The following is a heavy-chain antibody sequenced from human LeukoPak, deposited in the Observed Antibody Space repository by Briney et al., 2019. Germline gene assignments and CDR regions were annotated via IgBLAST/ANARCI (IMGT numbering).Heavy chain of an antibody. CDR2: ISGGGST. Sequence: GGSLRLSCAASGFTFSSYAMSWVRQAPGKGLEWVSGISGGGSTYNAESVKARFTISRDNSKNTLYLQMNTLRAEDTAVYYCAKDTAVGANGIFDYWGQGTLVTVSS. V-gene: IGHV3-23*01. J-gene: IGHJ4*02. CDR3: AKDTAVGANGIFDY. CDR1: GFTFSSYA. D-gene: IGHD1-26*01.